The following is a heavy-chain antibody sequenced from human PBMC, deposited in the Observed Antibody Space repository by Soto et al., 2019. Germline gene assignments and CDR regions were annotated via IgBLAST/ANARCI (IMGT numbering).Heavy chain of an antibody. Sequence: PSETLSLTCTVSGGSISSYYWSWVRQPPGKGLEWIGYIYYSGGTNYNPSLKSRVTISVDTSKNQFSLKLSSVTAADTAVYYCARDKAPGTSNWFDPWGQGTLVTVSS. CDR3: ARDKAPGTSNWFDP. CDR2: IYYSGGT. J-gene: IGHJ5*02. V-gene: IGHV4-59*01. CDR1: GGSISSYY.